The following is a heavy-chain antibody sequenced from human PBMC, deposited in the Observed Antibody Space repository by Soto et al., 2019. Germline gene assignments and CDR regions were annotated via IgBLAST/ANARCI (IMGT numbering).Heavy chain of an antibody. CDR1: GFIFSSYA. Sequence: QVQLVESGGGVVQPGRSLRLSCAASGFIFSSYAMHWVRQAPGKGLEWVAVISFDGSNKYYADSVKGRFTISRDNSRNTMYLQMNSLRAEDTAVYYCASGLDSKTEWPSFDYWGQGTLVTVSS. D-gene: IGHD3-3*01. V-gene: IGHV3-30-3*01. J-gene: IGHJ4*02. CDR3: ASGLDSKTEWPSFDY. CDR2: ISFDGSNK.